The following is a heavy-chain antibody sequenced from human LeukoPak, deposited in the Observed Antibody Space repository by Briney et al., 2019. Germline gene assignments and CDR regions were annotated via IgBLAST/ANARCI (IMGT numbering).Heavy chain of an antibody. CDR1: GGSISSYY. Sequence: SETLSLTCTVSGGSISSYYWSWIRQPPGKGLEWSGYIYYSGSTNYNPSLKSRATISVDTSKNQFSLKLSSVTAADTAVYYCARFEGPYGSGSIDYWGQGTLVTVSS. CDR3: ARFEGPYGSGSIDY. V-gene: IGHV4-59*01. D-gene: IGHD3-10*01. J-gene: IGHJ4*02. CDR2: IYYSGST.